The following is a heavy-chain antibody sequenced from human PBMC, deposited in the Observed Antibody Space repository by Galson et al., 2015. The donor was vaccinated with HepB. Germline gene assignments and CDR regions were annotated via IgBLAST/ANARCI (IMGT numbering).Heavy chain of an antibody. V-gene: IGHV1-18*01. CDR3: ARDEGPLWFGELLQRAPYYYYGMDV. J-gene: IGHJ6*02. CDR1: GYTFTSYG. Sequence: SVKVSCKASGYTFTSYGISWVRQAPGQGLEWMGWISAYNGNTNYAQKLQGRVTMTTDTSTSTAYMELRSLRSDDTAVYYCARDEGPLWFGELLQRAPYYYYGMDVWGQGTTVTVSS. CDR2: ISAYNGNT. D-gene: IGHD3-10*01.